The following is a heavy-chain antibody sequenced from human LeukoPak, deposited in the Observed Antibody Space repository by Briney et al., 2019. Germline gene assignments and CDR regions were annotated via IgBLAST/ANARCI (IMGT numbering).Heavy chain of an antibody. D-gene: IGHD6-19*01. Sequence: PGRSLRLPCAASGFTFSSYGMHWVRQAPGKGLEWVAVIWYDGSNKYYADSVKGRFTISRDNSKNTLYLQMNSLRAEDTAVYYCAKASLAVAGIFDPWGQGTLVTVSS. V-gene: IGHV3-33*06. CDR1: GFTFSSYG. J-gene: IGHJ5*02. CDR3: AKASLAVAGIFDP. CDR2: IWYDGSNK.